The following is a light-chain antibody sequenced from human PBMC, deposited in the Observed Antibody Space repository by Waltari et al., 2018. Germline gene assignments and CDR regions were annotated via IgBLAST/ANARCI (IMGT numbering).Light chain of an antibody. V-gene: IGKV3-11*01. CDR1: QSISTY. J-gene: IGKJ4*01. CDR3: QHRSSWLLT. Sequence: EIVLTQSPATLSLSPGERATLSCRASQSISTYLAWYQQKPGQAPRPRIYDALNRATDIPARFSGSGSGTDFTLTISSLDPEDFAVYYCQHRSSWLLTFGGGTKVEIK. CDR2: DAL.